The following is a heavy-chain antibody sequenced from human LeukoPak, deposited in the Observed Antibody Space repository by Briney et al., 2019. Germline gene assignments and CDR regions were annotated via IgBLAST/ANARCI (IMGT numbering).Heavy chain of an antibody. D-gene: IGHD2-21*02. CDR1: GGSISSYY. V-gene: IGHV4-4*07. CDR2: IYASGNT. Sequence: SETLSLTCTVSGGSISSYYRSWIRQPAGKGLEWIGRIYASGNTNYNPPLKSRVTMSVDTSKNLFALKLSSVTAADTAVYYCARQGVATAIDYWGQGTLVTVSS. CDR3: ARQGVATAIDY. J-gene: IGHJ4*02.